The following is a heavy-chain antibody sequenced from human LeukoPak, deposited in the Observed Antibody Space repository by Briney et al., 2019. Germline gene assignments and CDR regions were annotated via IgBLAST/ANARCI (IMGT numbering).Heavy chain of an antibody. CDR1: GFTFISYA. J-gene: IGHJ4*02. D-gene: IGHD3-22*01. CDR2: VSGSGGTT. V-gene: IGHV3-23*01. Sequence: GGSLRLSCAASGFTFISYAMSWVRQAPGKGLECVSGVSGSGGTTYYADSVKGRFTISRDNTMNTLYLQMNSLRAEDTAVYYCARANYYDISGYDYWGQGTLVTVSS. CDR3: ARANYYDISGYDY.